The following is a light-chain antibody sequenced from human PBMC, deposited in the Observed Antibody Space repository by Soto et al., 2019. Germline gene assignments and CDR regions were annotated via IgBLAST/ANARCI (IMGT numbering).Light chain of an antibody. Sequence: DIQMTQSPSSLSASVGDEATITCRASQTIMTYLNWYQLKPGKPPRLLIYAASSLQSGVPSRFSGSGSGTEFTLTISSLQPEDFATYYCQHLINYPITFGQGTRLEIK. CDR1: QTIMTY. J-gene: IGKJ5*01. CDR3: QHLINYPIT. CDR2: AAS. V-gene: IGKV1-39*01.